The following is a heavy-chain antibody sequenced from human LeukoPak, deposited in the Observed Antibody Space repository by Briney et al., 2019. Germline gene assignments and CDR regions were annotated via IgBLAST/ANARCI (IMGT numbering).Heavy chain of an antibody. CDR2: IIPIFGTA. Sequence: SVKVSCKAPGGTFSSYAISWVRQARGQGLEWMGRIIPIFGTANYAQKFQGRVTITADKSTSTAYMELSSLRSEDTAVYYCARLSDYYDSSGYYSQFDYWGQGTLVTVSS. J-gene: IGHJ4*02. D-gene: IGHD3-22*01. V-gene: IGHV1-69*06. CDR3: ARLSDYYDSSGYYSQFDY. CDR1: GGTFSSYA.